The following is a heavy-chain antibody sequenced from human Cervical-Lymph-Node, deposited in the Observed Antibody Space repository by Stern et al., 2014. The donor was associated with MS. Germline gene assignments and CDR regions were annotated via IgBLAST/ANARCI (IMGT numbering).Heavy chain of an antibody. CDR3: TKRESDFWSGGFDP. J-gene: IGHJ5*02. Sequence: MQLEESGGGVVQPGRSLRLSCAASGFTFSVYGMHWVRQAPGKGLEWEALISYDGSNKSYADSVKGRFTISRDNSKDTLYLQMNSLRSEDTAVYYCTKRESDFWSGGFDPWGQGTLVTVSS. V-gene: IGHV3-30*18. CDR2: ISYDGSNK. CDR1: GFTFSVYG. D-gene: IGHD3-3*01.